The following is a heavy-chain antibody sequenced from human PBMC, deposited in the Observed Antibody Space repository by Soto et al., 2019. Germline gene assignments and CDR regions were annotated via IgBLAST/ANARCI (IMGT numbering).Heavy chain of an antibody. V-gene: IGHV4-59*01. CDR2: IYYSGST. D-gene: IGHD3-3*01. J-gene: IGHJ6*03. Sequence: SETLSLTCTVSGGSISSYYWSWIRQPPGKGLEWIGYIYYSGSTNYNPSLKSRVTISVDTSKNQFSLKLSSVTAADTAVYYCARRDREWSGYFGYYFMDVWGKGTTGNASS. CDR3: ARRDREWSGYFGYYFMDV. CDR1: GGSISSYY.